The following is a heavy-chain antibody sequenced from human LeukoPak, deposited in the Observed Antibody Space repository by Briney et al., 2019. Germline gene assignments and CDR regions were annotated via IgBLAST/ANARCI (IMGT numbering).Heavy chain of an antibody. J-gene: IGHJ4*02. CDR1: GYTFTGYY. Sequence: ASVKVSCKASGYTFTGYYMHWVRQAPGQGLEWMGWINPNGGGTNYAQKFQGRVTMTRDTSISTAYMELSRLRSDDTAVYYCATFPEYCSSTSCYVLDYWGQGTLVTVSS. D-gene: IGHD2-2*01. CDR2: INPNGGGT. V-gene: IGHV1-2*02. CDR3: ATFPEYCSSTSCYVLDY.